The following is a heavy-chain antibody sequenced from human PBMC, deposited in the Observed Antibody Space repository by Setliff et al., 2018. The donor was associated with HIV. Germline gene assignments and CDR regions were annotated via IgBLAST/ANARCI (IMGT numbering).Heavy chain of an antibody. CDR2: IYSTGTT. J-gene: IGHJ5*02. Sequence: SETLSLTCPVSGDSLSLSSFYWAWLRQPPGRGPEWIGSIYSTGTTNYNPSLKSRVTISFDTSKNQFPLEVTSVTASDTAIYYCARHRFGSGWYGFVSGIDPWGQGTLVTVSS. CDR1: GDSLSLSSFY. CDR3: ARHRFGSGWYGFVSGIDP. V-gene: IGHV4-39*01. D-gene: IGHD6-19*01.